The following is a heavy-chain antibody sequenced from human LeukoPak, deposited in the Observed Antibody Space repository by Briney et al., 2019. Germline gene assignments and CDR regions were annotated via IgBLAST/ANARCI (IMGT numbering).Heavy chain of an antibody. J-gene: IGHJ4*02. V-gene: IGHV1-2*02. Sequence: GASVKVSCKASGYTFTGYYMHWVRQAPGQGLEWMGWINPNSGGTNYAQKFQGRVTMTRDTSISTAYMELSSLRSEATAVYYCARESDGGSPPFDYWGQGTLVTVSS. CDR3: ARESDGGSPPFDY. CDR1: GYTFTGYY. CDR2: INPNSGGT. D-gene: IGHD1-26*01.